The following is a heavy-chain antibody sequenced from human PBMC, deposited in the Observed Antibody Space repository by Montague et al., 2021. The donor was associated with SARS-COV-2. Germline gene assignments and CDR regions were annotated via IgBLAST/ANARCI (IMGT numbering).Heavy chain of an antibody. CDR1: GFTFSSYA. J-gene: IGHJ6*02. V-gene: IGHV3-30*04. CDR3: ARDLGSYYGMDV. CDR2: ISYVGSNK. Sequence: SLRLSCAASGFTFSSYAMHWVRQAPGKGLEWVAVISYVGSNKYYADSVKGRFTISRDNSKNTLYLQMNSLRAEDTAVYYCARDLGSYYGMDVWGQGTTVTVSS.